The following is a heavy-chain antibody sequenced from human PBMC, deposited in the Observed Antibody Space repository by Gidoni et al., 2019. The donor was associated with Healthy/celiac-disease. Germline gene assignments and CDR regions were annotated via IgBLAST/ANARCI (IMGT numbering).Heavy chain of an antibody. Sequence: VRLVESGGGVVQHGRSLRLSCAAHGFPFSSYGMHWVRQAPGKGLAWVAVIWYDGSNKYYADSVKGRFTISRDNSKNTLYLQMNSLGAEDTAVYYCARDTGVTTGAFDIWGQGTMVTVSS. CDR3: ARDTGVTTGAFDI. J-gene: IGHJ3*02. D-gene: IGHD4-17*01. V-gene: IGHV3-33*01. CDR1: GFPFSSYG. CDR2: IWYDGSNK.